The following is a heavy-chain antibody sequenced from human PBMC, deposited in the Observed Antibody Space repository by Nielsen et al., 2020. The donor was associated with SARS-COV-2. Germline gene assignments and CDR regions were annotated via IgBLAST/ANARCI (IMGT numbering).Heavy chain of an antibody. V-gene: IGHV3-74*01. D-gene: IGHD6-13*01. Sequence: GESLKISCAASGFTFSSYWMHWVRQAPGKGLVWVSRINSDGSSTSYADSVKGRFTIPRDNAKNSLYLQMNSLRAEDTAVYYCASLGGSSWYFDYWGQGTLVTVSS. CDR3: ASLGGSSWYFDY. CDR1: GFTFSSYW. J-gene: IGHJ4*02. CDR2: INSDGSST.